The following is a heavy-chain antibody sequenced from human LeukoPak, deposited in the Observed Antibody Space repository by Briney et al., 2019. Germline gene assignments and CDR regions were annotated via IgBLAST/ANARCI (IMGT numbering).Heavy chain of an antibody. CDR1: GYSFTSYW. CDR2: IDPSDSYT. J-gene: IGHJ3*02. Sequence: GESLKISCKGSGYSFTSYWTSWVRQMPGKGLEWMGRIDPSDSYTYYSPSFQGHVTISADKSISTAHLQWSSLKASDTATYYCARHSGPLEALDIWGQGTIVTDSS. V-gene: IGHV5-10-1*01. CDR3: ARHSGPLEALDI. D-gene: IGHD6-13*01.